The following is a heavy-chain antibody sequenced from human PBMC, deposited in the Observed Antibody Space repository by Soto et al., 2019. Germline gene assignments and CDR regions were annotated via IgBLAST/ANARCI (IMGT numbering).Heavy chain of an antibody. J-gene: IGHJ5*01. CDR2: IYHSGSP. V-gene: IGHV4-4*02. CDR3: ALYSSSSDGFDS. CDR1: GGSISSSNW. D-gene: IGHD6-6*01. Sequence: PSETLSLTCAVSGGSISSSNWWSWVRQPPGKGLEWIGEIYHSGSPKYNPSLKSRVTISVDKSKNQFSLKLSSVTAADTAVYYCALYSSSSDGFDSWGQGTLVTVSS.